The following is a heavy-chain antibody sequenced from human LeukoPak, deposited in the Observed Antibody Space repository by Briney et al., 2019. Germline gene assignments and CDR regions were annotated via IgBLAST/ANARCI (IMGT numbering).Heavy chain of an antibody. J-gene: IGHJ4*02. D-gene: IGHD3-16*02. Sequence: GGSLRLSCAASGFTVSSNYMSWVRQAPGKGLEWVSVIYSGGSTYYADSVKGRFTISRDNSKNTLYLQMNSLRAEDTAVYYCARIRYKGNTDSWGQGTLVTVSS. CDR3: ARIRYKGNTDS. V-gene: IGHV3-53*01. CDR1: GFTVSSNY. CDR2: IYSGGST.